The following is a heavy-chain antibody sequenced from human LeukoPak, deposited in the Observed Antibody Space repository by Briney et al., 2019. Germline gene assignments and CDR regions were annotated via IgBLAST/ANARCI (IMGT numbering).Heavy chain of an antibody. J-gene: IGHJ6*03. D-gene: IGHD5-12*01. V-gene: IGHV3-21*01. CDR3: ARGFRGVATIYYYYYMDV. Sequence: TGGSLRLSCAASGFKFSSYSMKWVRQAPGKGLEWVSFISSSSSYIYYADSLKGRFTISRDNAKNSLYLQMNSLRAEDTAVYYCARGFRGVATIYYYYYMDVWGKGTTVTVSS. CDR2: ISSSSSYI. CDR1: GFKFSSYS.